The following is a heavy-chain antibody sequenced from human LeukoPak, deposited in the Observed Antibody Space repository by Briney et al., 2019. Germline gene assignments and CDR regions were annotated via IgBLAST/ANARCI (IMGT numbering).Heavy chain of an antibody. J-gene: IGHJ4*02. V-gene: IGHV3-30*18. Sequence: PWRSQRLSCAASGFTFSTYGIDWVRQTPGKGLEWVAAIPYDGSNKYYADSVKGRFTISRDNSNNTLFLQMDSLRVEDTAVYYCAKDGEGLRWEFDSWGQGTM. CDR1: GFTFSTYG. CDR2: IPYDGSNK. D-gene: IGHD1-26*01. CDR3: AKDGEGLRWEFDS.